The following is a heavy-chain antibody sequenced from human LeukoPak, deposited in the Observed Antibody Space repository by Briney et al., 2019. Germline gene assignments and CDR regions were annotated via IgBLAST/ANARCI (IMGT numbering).Heavy chain of an antibody. D-gene: IGHD1-1*01. Sequence: ASVKVSCKASGYIFTDYYMHWVRQAPGQGLEWMGWINPKSDGTKYAQNFQGRVTMTRDTSISTAYMEVSRLTSDDTAMFYCARDPPGTTAFDLWGQGTMVTVSS. J-gene: IGHJ3*01. CDR1: GYIFTDYY. V-gene: IGHV1-2*02. CDR2: INPKSDGT. CDR3: ARDPPGTTAFDL.